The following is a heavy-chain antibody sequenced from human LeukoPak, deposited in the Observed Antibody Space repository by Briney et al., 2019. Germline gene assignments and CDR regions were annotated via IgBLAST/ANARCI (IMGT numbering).Heavy chain of an antibody. Sequence: GGSLRLSCAASGFTFDDYGMSWVRQAPGKGLEWVSGINWNGGSTGYADSVKGRFTISRDNAKNSLYLQMNSLRAEDTALYHCARYSIPNYYYYYMDVWGKGTTVTVSS. J-gene: IGHJ6*03. D-gene: IGHD4-11*01. CDR2: INWNGGST. CDR1: GFTFDDYG. V-gene: IGHV3-20*01. CDR3: ARYSIPNYYYYYMDV.